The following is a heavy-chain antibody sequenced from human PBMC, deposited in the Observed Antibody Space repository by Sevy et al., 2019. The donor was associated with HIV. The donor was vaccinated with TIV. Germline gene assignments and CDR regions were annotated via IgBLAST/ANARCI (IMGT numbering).Heavy chain of an antibody. J-gene: IGHJ3*01. CDR3: ARATNLNAFDF. V-gene: IGHV4-31*03. CDR2: ISYSGNT. D-gene: IGHD1-26*01. CDR1: GGSISSGGYC. Sequence: SETLSLTCTVPGGSISSGGYCWTWIRQHPRKGLEWIGSISYSGNTYYSPSLKSRLIISLDTSKDQFSLRLSSVTAADTAIYYCARATNLNAFDFWGQGTLVTVSS.